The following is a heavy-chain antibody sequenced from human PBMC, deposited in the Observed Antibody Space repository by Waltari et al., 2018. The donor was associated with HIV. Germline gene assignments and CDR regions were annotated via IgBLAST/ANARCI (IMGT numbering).Heavy chain of an antibody. D-gene: IGHD2-15*01. CDR2: ISSSSTYI. V-gene: IGHV3-21*01. CDR1: GFTFSSYS. CDR3: ATDVARGRFDC. Sequence: EVQLVESGGDLVKPGESLRLSLAVSGFTFSSYSMNWVRQAPGKGLESVSSISSSSTYIYYADSVKGRFSISRDNAKSSLFLQLTSLRADDTAVYFCATDVARGRFDCWGQGTTVTVSS. J-gene: IGHJ4*02.